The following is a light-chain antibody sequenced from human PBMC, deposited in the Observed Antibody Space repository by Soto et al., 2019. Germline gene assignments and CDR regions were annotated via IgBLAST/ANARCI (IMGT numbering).Light chain of an antibody. CDR1: QGMSTY. Sequence: DIQLTQSPSFLSASVGDTVTITCRASQGMSTYLAWYQQKPGKVPKLLIRSASTLQSGVPPRFSGGGSVTEFTLTSSTLQPDDSGIYECQQLNWYQLSFGGGTNVEIK. J-gene: IGKJ4*01. V-gene: IGKV1-9*01. CDR3: QQLNWYQLS. CDR2: SAS.